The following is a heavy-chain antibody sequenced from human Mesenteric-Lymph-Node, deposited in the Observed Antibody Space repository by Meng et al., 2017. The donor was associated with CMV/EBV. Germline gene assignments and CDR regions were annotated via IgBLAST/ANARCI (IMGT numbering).Heavy chain of an antibody. D-gene: IGHD6-13*01. CDR1: GFTVSSSY. V-gene: IGHV3-48*04. CDR2: ISSSSSTI. CDR3: ECSTLY. Sequence: GESLKISCVASGFTVSSSYMSWVRQAPGKGLEWVSYISSSSSTIYYADSVRGRFTISRDNAKNSVYLQMNSLRAEDTAVYYCECSTLYWGQGTLVTVSS. J-gene: IGHJ4*02.